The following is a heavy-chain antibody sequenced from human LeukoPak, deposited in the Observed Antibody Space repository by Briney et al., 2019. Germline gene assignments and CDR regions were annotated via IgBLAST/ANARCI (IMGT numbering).Heavy chain of an antibody. CDR3: TRAAYSSSPTDY. CDR2: IRSKAYGGTT. V-gene: IGHV3-49*02. Sequence: IRSKAYGGTTEYAASVKGRFTISRDDSKSIAYLQMNSLKTEDTAVYYCTRAAYSSSPTDYWGQGTLVTVSS. D-gene: IGHD6-13*01. J-gene: IGHJ4*02.